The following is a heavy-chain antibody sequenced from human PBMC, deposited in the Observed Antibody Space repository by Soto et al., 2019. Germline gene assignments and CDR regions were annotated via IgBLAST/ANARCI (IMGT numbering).Heavy chain of an antibody. CDR2: ISVSNGYT. CDR1: GYPFTTYG. V-gene: IGHV1-18*01. Sequence: ASVKVYCTASGYPFTTYGINWVRQAPGQGLEWMGWISVSNGYTNYAQNLQGRVTMTADTSTNVAYMELGSLRSDDTAVYYCARWFGELLDYWGQGTLVTVSS. D-gene: IGHD3-10*01. CDR3: ARWFGELLDY. J-gene: IGHJ4*02.